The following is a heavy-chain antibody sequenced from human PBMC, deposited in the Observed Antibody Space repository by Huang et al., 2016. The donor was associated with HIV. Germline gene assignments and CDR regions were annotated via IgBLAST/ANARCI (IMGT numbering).Heavy chain of an antibody. CDR2: INGDGSST. D-gene: IGHD7-27*01. Sequence: EVQLVESGGGLVQPGGSLRLSCAASGFTFSSYWMHWVRQAPGKVLVWVGRINGDGSSTNYADSVKGRFTISRENAKNTLYVQVNSLRAEDTAVYYCARGTRLTGLWYFDLWGRGTLVIVSS. CDR1: GFTFSSYW. J-gene: IGHJ2*01. CDR3: ARGTRLTGLWYFDL. V-gene: IGHV3-74*01.